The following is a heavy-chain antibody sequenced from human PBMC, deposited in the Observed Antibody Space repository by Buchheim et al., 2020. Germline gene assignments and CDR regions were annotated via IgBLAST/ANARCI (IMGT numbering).Heavy chain of an antibody. CDR2: SSSRRPSM. V-gene: IGHV3-21*01. CDR1: GFTFTAYD. J-gene: IGHJ4*02. CDR3: ARGQDTAVLDY. D-gene: IGHD5-18*01. Sequence: EVQLVESGGGLVKPGGSLRLSCAASGFTFTAYDMNWIRQAPGKGLEWVSSSSSRRPSMFYADSVKGRFTISRDNAKKSLYLQMNSLRAEDTAVYYCARGQDTAVLDYWGQGTL.